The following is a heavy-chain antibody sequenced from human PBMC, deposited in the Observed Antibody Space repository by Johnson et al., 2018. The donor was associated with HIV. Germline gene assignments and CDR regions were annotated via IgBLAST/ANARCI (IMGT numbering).Heavy chain of an antibody. CDR2: IRYDGSNK. CDR1: GFTFSSYG. CDR3: AKSSSATYYGDAFDM. Sequence: QVQLVESGGGVVQPGGSLRLSCAASGFTFSSYGMHWVRQAPGKGLEWVAFIRYDGSNKYYADSVKGRFTISRDNSKNTLYLQMNSLRPEDTAVYYCAKSSSATYYGDAFDMWGQGTMVTVSS. D-gene: IGHD3-10*01. J-gene: IGHJ3*02. V-gene: IGHV3-30*02.